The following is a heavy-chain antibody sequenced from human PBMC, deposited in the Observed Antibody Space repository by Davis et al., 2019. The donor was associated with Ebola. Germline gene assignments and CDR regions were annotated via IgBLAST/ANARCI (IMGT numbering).Heavy chain of an antibody. CDR1: GFTFSSYW. CDR2: INSDGSSI. CDR3: ARGRVRGVIVDY. V-gene: IGHV3-74*01. D-gene: IGHD3-10*01. Sequence: PGGSLRLSCAASGFTFSSYWMHWVRQAPGKGLVWVSRINSDGSSISYADSVKGRFTISRHNSKNTLYLQMNSLRAEDTAVYYCARGRVRGVIVDYWGQGTLVTVSS. J-gene: IGHJ4*02.